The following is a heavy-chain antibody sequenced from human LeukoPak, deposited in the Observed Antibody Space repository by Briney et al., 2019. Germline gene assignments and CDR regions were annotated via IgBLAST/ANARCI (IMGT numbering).Heavy chain of an antibody. Sequence: PGGSLRLSCAASGFNFSSYAMHWVRQAPGKGLEWVAAISYDGSNKYYGDSVKGRFTISRDNSKNTLYLQVNSLRVEDTAVYYYARLTAAGRRTDFDYWGQGTLVTVSS. CDR1: GFNFSSYA. J-gene: IGHJ4*02. CDR3: ARLTAAGRRTDFDY. V-gene: IGHV3-30*04. CDR2: ISYDGSNK. D-gene: IGHD6-13*01.